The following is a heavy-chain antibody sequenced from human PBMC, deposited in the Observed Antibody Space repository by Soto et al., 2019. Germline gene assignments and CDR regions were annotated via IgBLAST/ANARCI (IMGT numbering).Heavy chain of an antibody. D-gene: IGHD6-13*01. J-gene: IGHJ3*02. CDR1: GDSISNYY. V-gene: IGHV4-59*08. CDR3: ARHLWVGTSWYLGALDI. CDR2: IYYSGST. Sequence: QVQLQGSDPGLVKPSETLSLTCTVSGDSISNYYWSWIRQPPGKGLEWIGYIYYSGSTHYNPSLKSRVTISVDTSKNQFSLNLSSVTAADTAVYYCARHLWVGTSWYLGALDIWGQGTMVTVSS.